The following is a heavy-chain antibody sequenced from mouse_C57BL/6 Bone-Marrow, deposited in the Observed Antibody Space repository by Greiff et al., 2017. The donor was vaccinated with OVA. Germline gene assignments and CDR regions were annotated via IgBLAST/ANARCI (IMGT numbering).Heavy chain of an antibody. CDR3: ARDPADYSKGAMDY. Sequence: VQLQQSGPELVKPGASVKIPCKASGYTFTDYNMDWVKQSHGKSLEWIGDINPNNGGTIYNQKFKGKATLTVDKSSSTAYMELRNLTSEDTAVYYCARDPADYSKGAMDYWGQGTSVTVSS. J-gene: IGHJ4*01. CDR2: INPNNGGT. V-gene: IGHV1-18*01. CDR1: GYTFTDYN. D-gene: IGHD2-5*01.